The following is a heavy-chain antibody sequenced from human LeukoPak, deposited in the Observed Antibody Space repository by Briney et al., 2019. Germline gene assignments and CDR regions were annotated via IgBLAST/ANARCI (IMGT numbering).Heavy chain of an antibody. J-gene: IGHJ4*02. D-gene: IGHD3-22*01. Sequence: TGGSLRLSCAASGFTFSSYAMHWVRQAPGKGLEWVAVISYDGSNKYYADSVKGRFTISRDNSKNTLYLQMNSLRAEDTAVYYCARDLGPYDSSGSVDYWGQGTLVTVSS. V-gene: IGHV3-30-3*01. CDR1: GFTFSSYA. CDR2: ISYDGSNK. CDR3: ARDLGPYDSSGSVDY.